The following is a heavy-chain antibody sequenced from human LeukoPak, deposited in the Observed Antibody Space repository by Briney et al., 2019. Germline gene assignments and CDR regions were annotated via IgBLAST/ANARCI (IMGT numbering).Heavy chain of an antibody. CDR2: IIPILGIA. J-gene: IGHJ3*02. CDR3: ARTPIVVVVAAHSGAFDI. CDR1: GGTFSSYA. V-gene: IGHV1-69*04. Sequence: GSSVTVSCKASGGTFSSYAISWVRQAPGQGLEWMGRIIPILGIANYAQKFQGRVTITADKSTSTAYMELSSLRSEDTAVYYCARTPIVVVVAAHSGAFDIWGQGTMVTVSS. D-gene: IGHD2-15*01.